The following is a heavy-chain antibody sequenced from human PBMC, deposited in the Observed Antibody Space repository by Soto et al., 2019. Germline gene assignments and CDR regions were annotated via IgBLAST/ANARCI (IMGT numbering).Heavy chain of an antibody. Sequence: QVQLVESGGGVAQPGRSLRLSCAASGFTFSTYGMHWVRQAPGKGLEWVAVIGDTGRTIYYADSVKGRFTISRDNSKDTLSLQMNSLRAEDTAVYFCAKETDWGLNYFDYWGQGILVTVSS. D-gene: IGHD7-27*01. CDR1: GFTFSTYG. CDR2: IGDTGRTI. V-gene: IGHV3-30*18. J-gene: IGHJ4*02. CDR3: AKETDWGLNYFDY.